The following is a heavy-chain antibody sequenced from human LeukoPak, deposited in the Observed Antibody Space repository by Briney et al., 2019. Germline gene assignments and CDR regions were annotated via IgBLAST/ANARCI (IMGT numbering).Heavy chain of an antibody. D-gene: IGHD3-3*01. V-gene: IGHV4-34*01. J-gene: IGHJ5*02. CDR3: ARHPAVLRFLEWLYNWFDP. Sequence: PSETLSLTCAVYGGSFSGYYWSWIRQPPGKGLEWIGEINHSGSTNYNPSLKSRVTISVDTSKNQFSLKLSSVTAADTAVYYCARHPAVLRFLEWLYNWFDPWGQGTLVTVSS. CDR2: INHSGST. CDR1: GGSFSGYY.